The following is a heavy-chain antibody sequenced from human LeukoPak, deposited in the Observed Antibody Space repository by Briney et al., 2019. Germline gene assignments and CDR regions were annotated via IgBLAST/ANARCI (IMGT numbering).Heavy chain of an antibody. CDR1: GGSISSSNW. Sequence: SETLSLTCAVSGGSISSSNWWSWVRQPPGKGLEWIGEINHSGSTNYNPSLKSRVTISVDTSKNQFSLKLSSVTPADTAVYYRAGGLAHRPFRGQRPFPPLGQGNLGNGSS. V-gene: IGHV4-4*02. CDR2: INHSGST. J-gene: IGHJ1*01. CDR3: AGGLAHRPFRGQRPFPP. D-gene: IGHD3-16*01.